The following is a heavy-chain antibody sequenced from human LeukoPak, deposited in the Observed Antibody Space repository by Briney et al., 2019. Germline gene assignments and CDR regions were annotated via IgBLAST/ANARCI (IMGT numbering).Heavy chain of an antibody. V-gene: IGHV3-23*01. D-gene: IGHD2-15*01. Sequence: HSGGSLRLSCAASGFTLSSYAMSWVRQAPGKRMEWVSVITGNGANTYYADSVKGRFTISRDNSKNTVYLQMNSLRAEDTAVYYCAKGTEAYCSGVICYPFDYWGQGTLVTVSS. CDR2: ITGNGANT. J-gene: IGHJ4*02. CDR1: GFTLSSYA. CDR3: AKGTEAYCSGVICYPFDY.